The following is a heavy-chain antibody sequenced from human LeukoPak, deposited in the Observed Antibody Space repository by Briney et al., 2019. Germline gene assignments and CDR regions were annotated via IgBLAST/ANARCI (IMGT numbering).Heavy chain of an antibody. V-gene: IGHV1-69*04. CDR2: IIPILGIA. Sequence: SVKVSCKASGYTFTSYDINWVRQAPGQGLEWMGRIIPILGIANYAQKFQGRVTITADKSTSTAYMELSSLRSEDTAVYYCARVLCSSTSCYGYYGMDVWGQGTTVTVSS. D-gene: IGHD2-2*01. J-gene: IGHJ6*02. CDR3: ARVLCSSTSCYGYYGMDV. CDR1: GYTFTSYD.